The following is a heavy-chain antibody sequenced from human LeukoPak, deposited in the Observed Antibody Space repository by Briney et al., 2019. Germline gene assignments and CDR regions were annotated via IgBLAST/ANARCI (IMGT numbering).Heavy chain of an antibody. CDR1: GGSISSSSYS. J-gene: IGHJ4*02. CDR2: IYYSGST. D-gene: IGHD6-13*01. Sequence: PSETLSLTCTVSGGSISSSSYSWGWIRQPPGKGLEWIGSIYYSGSTYYNPSLKSRVTISVDTSKNQFSLKLSSVTAADTAVYYCARGMSLYSSSSKGVYFDYWGQGTLVTVSS. CDR3: ARGMSLYSSSSKGVYFDY. V-gene: IGHV4-39*07.